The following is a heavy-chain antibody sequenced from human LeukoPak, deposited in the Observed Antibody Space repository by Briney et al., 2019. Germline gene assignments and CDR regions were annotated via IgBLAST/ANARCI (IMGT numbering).Heavy chain of an antibody. Sequence: SGGPLRLSCAASGFTFSSYSMNWVRQAPGKGLEWVSSINSSSSFIYYADSVKGRFTISRDNAKNSLYLQMNSLRAEDTAIYYCAKVVQYTASAGTGLESWGQGTLVTVSS. CDR1: GFTFSSYS. CDR2: INSSSSFI. J-gene: IGHJ4*02. D-gene: IGHD6-13*01. V-gene: IGHV3-21*01. CDR3: AKVVQYTASAGTGLES.